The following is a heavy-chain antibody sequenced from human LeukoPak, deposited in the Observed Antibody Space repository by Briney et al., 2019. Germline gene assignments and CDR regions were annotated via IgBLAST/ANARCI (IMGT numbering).Heavy chain of an antibody. CDR1: GYTFTGYY. V-gene: IGHV1-24*01. CDR2: FDPADDKT. J-gene: IGHJ4*02. CDR3: ATYDSSGYLDY. D-gene: IGHD3-22*01. Sequence: ASVKVSCKASGYTFTGYYMHWVRQAPGKGLEWMGGFDPADDKTIFAQKFQGRVTLTEDTSTDTAYMELSSLRSEDTAVYYCATYDSSGYLDYWGQGTLVTVSS.